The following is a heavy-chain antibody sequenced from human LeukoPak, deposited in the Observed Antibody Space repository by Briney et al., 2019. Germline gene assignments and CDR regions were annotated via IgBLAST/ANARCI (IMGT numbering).Heavy chain of an antibody. D-gene: IGHD6-13*01. V-gene: IGHV3-30-3*01. CDR1: GFTFSSYA. CDR3: ARDLLPYSSSWQLDY. Sequence: VGSLRLSCAASGFTFSSYAMHWVRQAPGKGLEWVSLISYDGSNKYYADSVKGRFTISRDKSKNTVYLQMNSLRAEDTAVYYCARDLLPYSSSWQLDYWGQGALVTVSS. J-gene: IGHJ4*02. CDR2: ISYDGSNK.